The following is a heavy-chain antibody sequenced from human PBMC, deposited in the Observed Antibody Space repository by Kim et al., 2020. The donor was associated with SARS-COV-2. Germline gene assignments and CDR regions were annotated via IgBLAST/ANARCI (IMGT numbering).Heavy chain of an antibody. CDR3: WAWFGELLDWYFDL. Sequence: SETLSLTCTVSGGSISSSSYYWGWIRQPPGKGLEWIGSIYYSGSTYYNPSLKSRVTISVDTSKNQFSLKLSSVTAADTAVYYCWAWFGELLDWYFDLWGRGTLVTVSS. CDR2: IYYSGST. V-gene: IGHV4-39*01. CDR1: GGSISSSSYY. D-gene: IGHD3-10*01. J-gene: IGHJ2*01.